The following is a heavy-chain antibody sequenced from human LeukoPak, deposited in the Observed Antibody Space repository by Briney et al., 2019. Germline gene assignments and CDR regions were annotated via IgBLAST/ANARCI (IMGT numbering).Heavy chain of an antibody. CDR3: ARVGATTATTRYYFDY. V-gene: IGHV4-39*01. J-gene: IGHJ4*02. CDR2: IYYGGDT. CDR1: GGSISSTLFS. Sequence: SETLSLTCTVSGGSISSTLFSWAWIRQPPGKGLEWIGTIYYGGDTYYNPSLKGRVTISVATSKNQFSLKLNSVTAADAAVYYCARVGATTATTRYYFDYWGQGTLVTVSS. D-gene: IGHD4-17*01.